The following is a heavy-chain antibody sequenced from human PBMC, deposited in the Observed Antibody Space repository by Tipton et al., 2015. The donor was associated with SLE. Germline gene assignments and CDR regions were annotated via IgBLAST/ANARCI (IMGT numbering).Heavy chain of an antibody. J-gene: IGHJ3*02. CDR3: ARGELDDAFDI. D-gene: IGHD1-26*01. V-gene: IGHV4-61*09. Sequence: TLSLTCTVSGGSISSGGYYWSWIRQPPGKGLEWIGYIYTSGSTNYNPSLKSRVTISVDTSKNQFSLKLSSVTAADTAVYYCARGELDDAFDIWGQGTMVTVSS. CDR2: IYTSGST. CDR1: GGSISSGGYY.